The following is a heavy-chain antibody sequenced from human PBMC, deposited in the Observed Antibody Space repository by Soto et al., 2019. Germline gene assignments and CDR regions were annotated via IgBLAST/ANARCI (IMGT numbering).Heavy chain of an antibody. CDR3: ARNRAYSQGD. V-gene: IGHV4-4*02. J-gene: IGHJ4*02. CDR2: ISHSGSA. D-gene: IGHD5-18*01. CDR1: GDSVSSNNY. Sequence: QVQLHESGPGLVEPSGTLSLTCAVSGDSVSSNNYWTWVRQPPREGLEWIGEISHSGSAIYNPSLESRVTISLDKSRNHFSLILSSVTAADTAVYYCARNRAYSQGDWGQGTLVTVSS.